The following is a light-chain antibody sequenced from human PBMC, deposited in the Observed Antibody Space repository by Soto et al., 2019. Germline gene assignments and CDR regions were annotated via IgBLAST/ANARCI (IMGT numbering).Light chain of an antibody. J-gene: IGKJ1*01. CDR3: QQYNSYSRT. V-gene: IGKV1D-16*01. CDR1: QGISSW. CDR2: SAS. Sequence: DIQMTQSPSSVSASVGDRVTITCRASQGISSWLAWHQQKPGKAPKLLIYSASSLQSGVPSRFSGSGSGTDFTLTISSLQPEDFATYYCQQYNSYSRTFGQGTKVDIK.